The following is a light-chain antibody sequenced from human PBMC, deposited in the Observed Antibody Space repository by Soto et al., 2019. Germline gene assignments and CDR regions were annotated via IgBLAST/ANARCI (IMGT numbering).Light chain of an antibody. CDR1: QSVSSN. V-gene: IGKV3-15*01. J-gene: IGKJ1*01. CDR2: GAS. CDR3: QQYNNWPGT. Sequence: DIVLTQSPATLSVSPGERVTLSCTASQSVSSNLAWYRQSPGQAPRLLISGASTRAAGIPARFSGSGSGTEFTLTISSLRSEDFAVYYCQQYNNWPGTFGQGTKVDIK.